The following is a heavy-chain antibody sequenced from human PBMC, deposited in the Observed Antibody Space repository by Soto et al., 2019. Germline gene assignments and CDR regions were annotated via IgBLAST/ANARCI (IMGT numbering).Heavy chain of an antibody. CDR2: IYYSGNT. CDR1: GGSIGSSSFY. J-gene: IGHJ5*02. Sequence: PSETLSLTCTVSGGSIGSSSFYWGWIRQPPGKGLEWIGSIYYSGNTYYSPSLQSRVTISADTSKNQFSLKLSSVTAADTAVYYCARRYYYGSGSWALNWFDPWGQGTLVTVSS. V-gene: IGHV4-39*07. D-gene: IGHD3-10*01. CDR3: ARRYYYGSGSWALNWFDP.